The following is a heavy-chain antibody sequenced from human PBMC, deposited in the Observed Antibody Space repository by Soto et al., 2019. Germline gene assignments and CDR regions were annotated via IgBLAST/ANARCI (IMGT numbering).Heavy chain of an antibody. CDR1: GFTFSSCG. CDR2: IWYDGSNK. V-gene: IGHV3-33*01. Sequence: GGSLRLSCAASGFTFSSCGMHWVRQAPGKWLEWVSVIWYDGSNKYYADSVKGRFTISRDNSKNTLYLQMNSLRAEDTAVYYCARGGRYYGSGSLPGWYYYYGMDVWGQGTTVTVSS. CDR3: ARGGRYYGSGSLPGWYYYYGMDV. D-gene: IGHD3-10*01. J-gene: IGHJ6*02.